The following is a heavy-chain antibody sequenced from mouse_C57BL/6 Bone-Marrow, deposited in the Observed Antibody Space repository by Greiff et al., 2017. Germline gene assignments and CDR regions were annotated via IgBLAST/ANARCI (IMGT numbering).Heavy chain of an antibody. V-gene: IGHV5-6*01. CDR2: ISSGGSYT. D-gene: IGHD1-1*01. Sequence: EVQGVESGGDLVKPGGSLKLSCAASGFTFSSYGMSWVRQTPDKRLEWVATISSGGSYTYYPDSVKGRFTISRDNAKNTLYLQMSSLKSEDTAMYYCARIYSWYFDVWGTGTTGTVSS. CDR3: ARIYSWYFDV. J-gene: IGHJ1*03. CDR1: GFTFSSYG.